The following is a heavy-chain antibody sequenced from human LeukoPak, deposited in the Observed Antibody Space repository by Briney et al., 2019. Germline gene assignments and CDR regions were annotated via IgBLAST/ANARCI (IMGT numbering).Heavy chain of an antibody. J-gene: IGHJ5*02. CDR2: IRSKTYGGTT. V-gene: IGHV3-49*03. Sequence: PGRSLRLSCTASGFTFGDYAMSWFRQAPGKGLEWVGFIRSKTYGGTTEYAASVRGRIIISRDDSKSIAYLQMNSLKNEDTAVYYCTRRAGYPNWFDPWGQGTLVTVSS. CDR1: GFTFGDYA. CDR3: TRRAGYPNWFDP. D-gene: IGHD3-9*01.